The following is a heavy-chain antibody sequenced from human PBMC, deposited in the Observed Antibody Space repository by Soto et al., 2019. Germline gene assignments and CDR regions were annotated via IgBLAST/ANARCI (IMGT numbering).Heavy chain of an antibody. Sequence: SGPTLVNPTQTLTLTCSFSGFSLSTSGVGVGWIRQPPGKALEWLAHIYWSGDEHYRPSLKSRLSITKDTSKNQVVLTMTNMDPVDTATYYCARGLAALPVFAFDIWGQGTMVTVSS. CDR2: IYWSGDE. J-gene: IGHJ3*02. V-gene: IGHV2-5*01. CDR1: GFSLSTSGVG. D-gene: IGHD6-6*01. CDR3: ARGLAALPVFAFDI.